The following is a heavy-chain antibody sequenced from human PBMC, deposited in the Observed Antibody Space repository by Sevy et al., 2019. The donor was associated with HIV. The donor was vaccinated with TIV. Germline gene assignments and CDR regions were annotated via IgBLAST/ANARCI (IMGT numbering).Heavy chain of an antibody. D-gene: IGHD5-18*01. J-gene: IGHJ4*02. V-gene: IGHV3-21*01. CDR3: AYPGGYSYVGSFDY. CDR1: GFTFSSYS. CDR2: VSSSSSYI. Sequence: GGSLRLSCAASGFTFSSYSMNWVRQAPGKGLEWVSSVSSSSSYIYYADSVKGRFTISRDNAKNSLYLQMNNLRAEDTAVYYCAYPGGYSYVGSFDYWGQGTLVTVSS.